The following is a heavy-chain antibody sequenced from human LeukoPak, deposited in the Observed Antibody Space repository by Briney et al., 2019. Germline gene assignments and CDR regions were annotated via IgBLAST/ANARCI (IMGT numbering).Heavy chain of an antibody. CDR3: AKDNLRVQMIVVVIHSHYFDY. V-gene: IGHV3-33*06. Sequence: GGSLRLSCAASGFTFSSYGMHWVRQAPGKGLEWVAVIWYDGSNKNYADSVKGRFTISRDNSKNTLYLQMNSLRAEDTAVYYCAKDNLRVQMIVVVIHSHYFDYWGQGTLVTVSS. CDR2: IWYDGSNK. J-gene: IGHJ4*02. CDR1: GFTFSSYG. D-gene: IGHD3-22*01.